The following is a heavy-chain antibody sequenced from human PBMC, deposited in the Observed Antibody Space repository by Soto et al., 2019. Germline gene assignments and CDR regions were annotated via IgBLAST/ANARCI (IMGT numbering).Heavy chain of an antibody. D-gene: IGHD3-10*01. CDR2: IWYDGSNK. V-gene: IGHV3-33*01. CDR3: ARDPAVVRGVIKGYFDY. J-gene: IGHJ4*02. Sequence: ESGGGVVQPGRSLRLSCAASGFTFSSYGMHWVRQAPGKGLEWVAVIWYDGSNKYYADSVKGRFTISRDNSKNTLYLQMNSLRAEDTAVYYCARDPAVVRGVIKGYFDYWGQGTLVTVSS. CDR1: GFTFSSYG.